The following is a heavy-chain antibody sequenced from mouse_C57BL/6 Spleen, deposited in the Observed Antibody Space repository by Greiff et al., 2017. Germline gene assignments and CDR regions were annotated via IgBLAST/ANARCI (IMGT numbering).Heavy chain of an antibody. CDR2: IDPSDSYT. CDR1: GYTFTSYW. V-gene: IGHV1-69*01. CDR3: ARWGDYAMDY. J-gene: IGHJ4*01. Sequence: VQLQQPGAELVMPGASVKLSCKASGYTFTSYWMHWVKQRPGQGLEWIGEIDPSDSYTNYNQKFKGKSTLTVDKSSSTAYTQLSSLTSEDSAVYYCARWGDYAMDYWGQGTSVTVSS.